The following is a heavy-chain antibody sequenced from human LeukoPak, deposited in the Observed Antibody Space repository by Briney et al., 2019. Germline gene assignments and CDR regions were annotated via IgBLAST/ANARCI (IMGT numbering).Heavy chain of an antibody. Sequence: PSETLSLTCTVSGGSINNYYWSWIRQPPGKGLEWIGYIYYRGSTNYNPSLKSRVTFSVDTSKNQFSLKLNSVTAADTAVYYCARGGDYGDLRYFDYWGQGTLVTISS. CDR2: IYYRGST. V-gene: IGHV4-59*01. D-gene: IGHD4-17*01. CDR3: ARGGDYGDLRYFDY. J-gene: IGHJ4*02. CDR1: GGSINNYY.